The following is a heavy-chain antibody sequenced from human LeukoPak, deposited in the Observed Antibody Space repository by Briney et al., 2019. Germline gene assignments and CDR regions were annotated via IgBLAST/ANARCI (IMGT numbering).Heavy chain of an antibody. V-gene: IGHV4-30-2*01. CDR2: IYDSGST. J-gene: IGHJ2*01. D-gene: IGHD3-22*01. CDR1: GGSLSSGGSS. Sequence: PXETLSLTCAVSGGSLSSGGSSWSWVRQPPGKGREWVGYIYDSGSTYYNPSLNSRVTISVDRSNNQFSLKLSSVTAADTAVYYCARTYYYDSSGYSVDWYFDLWGRGTLVTVSS. CDR3: ARTYYYDSSGYSVDWYFDL.